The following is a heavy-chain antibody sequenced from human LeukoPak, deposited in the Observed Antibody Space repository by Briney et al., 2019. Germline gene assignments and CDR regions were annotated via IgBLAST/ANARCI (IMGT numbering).Heavy chain of an antibody. V-gene: IGHV4-59*08. J-gene: IGHJ4*02. CDR2: IYYSGST. Sequence: SETLSLTCTVSGGSISSYYWSWLRQPPGKGLEWIGYIYYSGSTNYNPSLKSRVTISVDTSKNQSSLKLSSVTAADTAVYYCARLYSSSFPLYWGQGTLVTVSS. CDR1: GGSISSYY. D-gene: IGHD6-6*01. CDR3: ARLYSSSFPLY.